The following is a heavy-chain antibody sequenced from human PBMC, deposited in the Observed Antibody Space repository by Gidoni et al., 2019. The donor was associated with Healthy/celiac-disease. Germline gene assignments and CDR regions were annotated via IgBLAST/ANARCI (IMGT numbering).Heavy chain of an antibody. V-gene: IGHV3-43*01. CDR2: ISWDGGST. CDR1: GFTFDDST. J-gene: IGHJ5*02. Sequence: EVQLVESGGVVVQPGGSLRLSCAASGFTFDDSTMHWVRQAPGKGLEWVSLISWDGGSTYYADSVKGRFTISRDNSKNSLYLQMNSLRTEDTALYYCAKDLGIAVAGRYNWFDPWGQGTLVTVSS. CDR3: AKDLGIAVAGRYNWFDP. D-gene: IGHD6-19*01.